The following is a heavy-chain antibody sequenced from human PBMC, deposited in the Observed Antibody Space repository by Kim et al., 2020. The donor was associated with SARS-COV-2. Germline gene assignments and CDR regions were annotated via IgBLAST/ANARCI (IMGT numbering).Heavy chain of an antibody. CDR2: ISDFSTTT. V-gene: IGHV3-48*04. D-gene: IGHD1-7*01. CDR1: GFTLSLYS. CDR3: VRENYWAFDI. J-gene: IGHJ3*02. Sequence: GGSLRLSCATSGFTLSLYSMNWVRQAPGKGLEWVSHISDFSTTTTYADSVKGRFTISRDNTKNSLYLQMNGLRAEDTAVYYCVRENYWAFDIWGQGTMVTVSS.